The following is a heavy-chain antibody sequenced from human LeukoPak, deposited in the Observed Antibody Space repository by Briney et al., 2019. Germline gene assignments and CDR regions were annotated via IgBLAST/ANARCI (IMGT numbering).Heavy chain of an antibody. J-gene: IGHJ4*02. CDR3: ARHGDTVVTPYYLDY. CDR2: IYYSGST. V-gene: IGHV4-59*08. Sequence: SETLSLTCTVSGGSISSYYWSWIRQPPGKGLEWIGYIYYSGSTNYNPSLKSRVTISVDTSKNQFSLKLSSVTAADTAVYYCARHGDTVVTPYYLDYWGQGTLVTVSS. D-gene: IGHD4-23*01. CDR1: GGSISSYY.